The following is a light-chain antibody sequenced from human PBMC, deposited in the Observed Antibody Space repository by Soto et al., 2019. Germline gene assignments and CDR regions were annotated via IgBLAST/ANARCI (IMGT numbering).Light chain of an antibody. V-gene: IGKV3-15*01. J-gene: IGKJ1*01. CDR1: PSVSSSY. CDR3: QQYNNWPRT. CDR2: AAS. Sequence: EIVLPQSPGTLSLSPGERATLSCRASPSVSSSYLAWYQQKPGQAPRLLIYAASTRATGIPARFSGSGSGTEFTLTISSLQSEDFAVYYCQQYNNWPRTFGQGTKVDIK.